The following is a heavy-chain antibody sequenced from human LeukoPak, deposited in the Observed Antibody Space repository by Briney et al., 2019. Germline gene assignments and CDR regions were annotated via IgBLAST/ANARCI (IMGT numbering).Heavy chain of an antibody. CDR1: GGSISSYY. D-gene: IGHD2-15*01. Sequence: SETLSLTCTVSGGSISSYYWSWIRQPPGKGLEWFGYIYYSGSTNYNPSLKSRVTISVDTSKNQFSLKLSSVTAADTAVYYCARLHGYCSGGSCYGWFDPWGQGNLVTVSS. J-gene: IGHJ5*02. CDR3: ARLHGYCSGGSCYGWFDP. V-gene: IGHV4-59*01. CDR2: IYYSGST.